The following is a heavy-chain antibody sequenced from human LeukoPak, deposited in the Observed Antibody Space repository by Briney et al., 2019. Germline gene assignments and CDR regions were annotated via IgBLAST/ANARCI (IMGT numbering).Heavy chain of an antibody. D-gene: IGHD5-18*01. Sequence: SETLSLTCTVSGGSISSGGYYWSWLRQHPGKGLEWIGYIYYSGSTYYNPSLKSRVTISVDTSKNQFSLKLSSVTAADTAVYYCARGPGDTAMVLNLYYFDYWGQGTQVTVSS. CDR1: GGSISSGGYY. V-gene: IGHV4-31*03. J-gene: IGHJ4*02. CDR2: IYYSGST. CDR3: ARGPGDTAMVLNLYYFDY.